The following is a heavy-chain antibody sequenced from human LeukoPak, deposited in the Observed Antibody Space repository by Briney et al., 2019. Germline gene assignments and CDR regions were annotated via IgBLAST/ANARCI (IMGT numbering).Heavy chain of an antibody. J-gene: IGHJ5*02. CDR1: GYTFTSYA. V-gene: IGHV1-69*13. D-gene: IGHD3-3*01. Sequence: SVKVSCKASGYTFTSYAISWVRQAPGQGLGWMGGIIPIFGTANYAQKFQGRVTITADESTSTAYMELSSLRSEDTAVYYCAREPVVLRFLEWSKNNNWFDPWGQGTLVTVSS. CDR3: AREPVVLRFLEWSKNNNWFDP. CDR2: IIPIFGTA.